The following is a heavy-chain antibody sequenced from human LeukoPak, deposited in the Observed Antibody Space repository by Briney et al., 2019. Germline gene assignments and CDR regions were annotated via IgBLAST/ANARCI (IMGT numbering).Heavy chain of an antibody. J-gene: IGHJ3*02. V-gene: IGHV4-59*01. CDR1: GGSISSDY. CDR3: ARLLDYDSSGDPDTFDI. D-gene: IGHD3-22*01. Sequence: SETLSLTCTVSGGSISSDYWSWIRQSPGKGLEWIGFIYYTGRTRYNPSLQSRVTISVDTSRNHFSLKLRSLSAADTAVYYCARLLDYDSSGDPDTFDIGGQGTMVTVSS. CDR2: IYYTGRT.